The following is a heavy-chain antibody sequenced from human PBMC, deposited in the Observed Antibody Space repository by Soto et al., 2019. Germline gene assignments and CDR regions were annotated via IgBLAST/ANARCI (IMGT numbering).Heavy chain of an antibody. CDR1: GFTFSMYA. CDR3: AIVRGDRRTDY. Sequence: VQLLESGGGLVQPGGSVRLSCAASGFTFSMYAMTWVRQAPGKGLKWVSVITGSGRSTYYTDSVRGRFTISRDNSKDMVSLQMNSLRAEDTAVYYCAIVRGDRRTDYWGQGTLVTVSS. D-gene: IGHD3-22*01. CDR2: ITGSGRST. V-gene: IGHV3-23*01. J-gene: IGHJ4*02.